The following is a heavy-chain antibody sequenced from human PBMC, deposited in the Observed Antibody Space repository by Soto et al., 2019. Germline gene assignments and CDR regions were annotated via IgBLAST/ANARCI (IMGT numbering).Heavy chain of an antibody. CDR1: GGSFSGYY. D-gene: IGHD2-2*01. J-gene: IGHJ6*02. V-gene: IGHV4-34*01. CDR3: ARYCSSTSCTSYYYGMDV. CDR2: INHSGST. Sequence: PSETLSLTCAVYGGSFSGYYWSWSRQPPGKGLEWIGEINHSGSTNYNPSLKSRVTISVDTSKNQFSLKLSSVTAADTAVYYCARYCSSTSCTSYYYGMDVWGQGTTVTVSS.